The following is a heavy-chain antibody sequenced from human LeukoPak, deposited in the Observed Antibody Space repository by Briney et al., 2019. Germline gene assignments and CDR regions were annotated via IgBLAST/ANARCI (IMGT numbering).Heavy chain of an antibody. J-gene: IGHJ4*02. CDR3: ARSLSTVAPQRY. CDR1: EFTFSSYT. Sequence: GGSLRLSCAASEFTFSSYTMNWVRQAPGKGLEWVSVIYSGGSTYYADSVKGRFTISRDNSKNTLYLQMNSLRAEDTAVYYCARSLSTVAPQRYWGQGTLVTVSS. D-gene: IGHD4-23*01. CDR2: IYSGGST. V-gene: IGHV3-53*01.